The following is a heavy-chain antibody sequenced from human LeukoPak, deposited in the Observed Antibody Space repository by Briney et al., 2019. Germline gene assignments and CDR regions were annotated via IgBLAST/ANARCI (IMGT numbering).Heavy chain of an antibody. V-gene: IGHV3-7*01. CDR1: GFTFSTYW. CDR2: IKQDGSEK. J-gene: IGHJ3*02. D-gene: IGHD3-10*01. Sequence: GGSLRLSCAASGFTFSTYWMTWVRQARGKGLEGVAHIKQDGSEKYSVDSVKGRFAISRDNAKSSLFLQMNSLRAEDSAVYYCARVALSRVAFDIWGQGTIVTVSS. CDR3: ARVALSRVAFDI.